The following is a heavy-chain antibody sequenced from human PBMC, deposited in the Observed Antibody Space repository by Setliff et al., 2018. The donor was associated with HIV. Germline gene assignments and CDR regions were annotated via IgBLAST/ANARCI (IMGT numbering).Heavy chain of an antibody. CDR3: AKKTAAYTSGSWLHY. CDR1: GFTFSSYA. Sequence: GGSLRLSCASSGFTFSSYAMTWVRQAPGKGLECIAVISGSGGDTYYADSVKGRFVISREKSKSTLYLQMNSLRAEDTAVYYCAKKTAAYTSGSWLHYWGQGALVTVSS. D-gene: IGHD3-10*01. J-gene: IGHJ4*02. V-gene: IGHV3-23*01. CDR2: ISGSGGDT.